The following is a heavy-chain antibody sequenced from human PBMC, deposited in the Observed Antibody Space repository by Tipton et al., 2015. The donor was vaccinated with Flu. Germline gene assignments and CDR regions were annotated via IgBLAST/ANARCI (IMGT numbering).Heavy chain of an antibody. CDR2: VFCSGST. V-gene: IGHV4-59*13. D-gene: IGHD6-19*01. J-gene: IGHJ4*02. Sequence: TLSLTCTISGDSINDFYWNWIRQPPGKGLEWIGDVFCSGSTNYNPSFKSRATISVDTSKNQVSLRLVSVTAADTAVYYCARQGLGSSFDSWGQGTLVTVSS. CDR1: GDSINDFY. CDR3: ARQGLGSSFDS.